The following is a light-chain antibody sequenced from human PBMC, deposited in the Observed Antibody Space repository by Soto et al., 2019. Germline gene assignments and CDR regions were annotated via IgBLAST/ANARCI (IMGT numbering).Light chain of an antibody. CDR1: SSDVGGYNH. CDR2: GVS. V-gene: IGLV2-14*01. Sequence: QSVLTQPASVSGSPGQSITISCTGTSSDVGGYNHVSWYQHHPGKAPKLMIYGVSNRPSGVSNRFSGSKSGNTASLTISGLQADDEADYYCNSHTSSNTRVFGTGTKVTLL. CDR3: NSHTSSNTRV. J-gene: IGLJ1*01.